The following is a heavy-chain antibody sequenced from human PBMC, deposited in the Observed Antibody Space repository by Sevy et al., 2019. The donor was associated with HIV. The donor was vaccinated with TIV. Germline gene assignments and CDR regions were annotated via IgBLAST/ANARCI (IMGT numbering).Heavy chain of an antibody. J-gene: IGHJ6*02. V-gene: IGHV3-21*01. CDR1: GFNFNKHF. CDR2: ISSRSGYI. Sequence: GGSLRLSCVGSGFNFNKHFMVWVRQAPGRGLQWVSSISSRSGYIFYSDSVRGRFTISRDNAKNPLFLEMNNLGVEDTAVYYCTREASAAGTSFGLDVWGQGTTVTVSS. CDR3: TREASAAGTSFGLDV. D-gene: IGHD6-13*01.